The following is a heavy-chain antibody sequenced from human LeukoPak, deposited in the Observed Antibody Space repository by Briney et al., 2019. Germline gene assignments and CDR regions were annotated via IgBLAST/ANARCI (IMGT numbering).Heavy chain of an antibody. V-gene: IGHV1-18*01. J-gene: IGHJ3*02. CDR1: GYTFTTYG. D-gene: IGHD5-12*01. Sequence: GASVKVSCKSSGYTFTTYGITWVRQAPGQGLEWMGWISTDNGDTNYAQKLQGRVTMTTDTSTSTAYMELRSLRSDDTAVYYCARDVSVDIVATNDAFDIWGQGTMVTVSS. CDR3: ARDVSVDIVATNDAFDI. CDR2: ISTDNGDT.